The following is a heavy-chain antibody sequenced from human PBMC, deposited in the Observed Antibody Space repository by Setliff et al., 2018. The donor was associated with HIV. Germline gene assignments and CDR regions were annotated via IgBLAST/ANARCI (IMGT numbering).Heavy chain of an antibody. V-gene: IGHV1-69*05. D-gene: IGHD3-9*01. CDR1: GGTFSSYG. CDR3: ARDRAPGDILTNYYYYMDV. J-gene: IGHJ6*03. CDR2: TIPIFGTT. Sequence: ASVKVSCKASGGTFSSYGISWVRQAPGQGLEWMGGTIPIFGTTDYAQKFQGRVTIITDESTSTAYMELSSLRSEDTAVYYCARDRAPGDILTNYYYYMDVWGKGTTVTVSS.